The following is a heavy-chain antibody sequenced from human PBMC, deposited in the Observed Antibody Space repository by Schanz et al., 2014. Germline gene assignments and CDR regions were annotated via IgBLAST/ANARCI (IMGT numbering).Heavy chain of an antibody. V-gene: IGHV3-48*04. CDR2: ISRDGTTS. Sequence: VQLVESGGGVVQPGRSLRLSCAASGFTFSSYGMHWVRQAPGKGPEWISYISRDGTTSYYADSVKGRFTISRDNAKNSLYLEMTSLRGEDTAVYFCARDGGRDGYNLAFDVWGQGTLVTVSS. D-gene: IGHD5-12*01. J-gene: IGHJ3*01. CDR3: ARDGGRDGYNLAFDV. CDR1: GFTFSSYG.